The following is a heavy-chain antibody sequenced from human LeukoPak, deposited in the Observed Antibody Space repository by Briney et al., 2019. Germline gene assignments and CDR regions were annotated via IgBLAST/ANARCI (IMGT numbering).Heavy chain of an antibody. J-gene: IGHJ4*02. CDR1: GYTFTSYA. CDR2: INAGNGNT. Sequence: GASVKVSCKASGYTFTSYAMHWVRQDPGQRLEWMGWINAGNGNTKYSQKFQGRVTMTEDTSTDTAYMELSSLRSEDTAVYYCATREGYWGQGTLVTVSS. V-gene: IGHV1-3*01. D-gene: IGHD1-26*01. CDR3: ATREGY.